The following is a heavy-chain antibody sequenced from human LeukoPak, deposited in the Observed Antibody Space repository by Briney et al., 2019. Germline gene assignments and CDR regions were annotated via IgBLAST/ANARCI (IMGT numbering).Heavy chain of an antibody. Sequence: GGSLRLSCAASALRFSSFAMTWVRQVPGKGLEWVSSISSSSSYIYYADSVKGRFTISRDNAKNSLYLQMNSLRAEDTAVYYCARGDIVVGLDYWGQGTLVTVSS. V-gene: IGHV3-21*01. CDR1: ALRFSSFA. CDR3: ARGDIVVGLDY. CDR2: ISSSSSYI. J-gene: IGHJ4*02. D-gene: IGHD2-2*01.